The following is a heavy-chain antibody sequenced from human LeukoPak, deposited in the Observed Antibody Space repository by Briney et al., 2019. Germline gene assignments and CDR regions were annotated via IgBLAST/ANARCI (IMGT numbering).Heavy chain of an antibody. J-gene: IGHJ4*02. CDR3: AKDRTNSGTYWTTFDS. CDR1: GLTFDDYA. V-gene: IGHV3-9*01. D-gene: IGHD1-26*01. CDR2: ISWDSESI. Sequence: GGSLRLSCAASGLTFDDYAMQWVRQAPGKGLEWVSSISWDSESIGYADSVKGRFTVSRDNAKNSLYLQMNSLRVEDTAFYYCAKDRTNSGTYWTTFDSWGPGTLVTVSS.